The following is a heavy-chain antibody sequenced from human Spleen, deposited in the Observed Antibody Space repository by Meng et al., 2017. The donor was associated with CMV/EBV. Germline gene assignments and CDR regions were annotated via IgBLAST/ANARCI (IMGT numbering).Heavy chain of an antibody. V-gene: IGHV4-4*02. D-gene: IGHD3-22*01. CDR3: ARNGHYSLDS. Sequence: LACAVSGGSFSIDYWWSWVRQTPGKGLQWLGELHHSGTTTYNPSLNSRVAFSLDKSKHEFSLKLTSVTVADTAVYYCARNGHYSLDSWSQGTLVTVSS. J-gene: IGHJ4*02. CDR1: GGSFSIDYW. CDR2: LHHSGTT.